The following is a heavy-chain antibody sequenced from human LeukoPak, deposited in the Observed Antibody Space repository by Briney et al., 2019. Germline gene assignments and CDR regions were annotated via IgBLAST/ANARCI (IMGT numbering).Heavy chain of an antibody. CDR3: AKDRVGAILYFDY. V-gene: IGHV3-23*01. CDR2: ISGSGDTT. J-gene: IGHJ4*02. D-gene: IGHD1-26*01. CDR1: GFTFNSYA. Sequence: GGSLRLSCAASGFTFNSYALSWVRQAPGKGLEWVSAISGSGDTTYYADSLKGRFTISRDNSKNTLYLQMSSLRAEDTALYYCAKDRVGAILYFDYWGQGTLVTVSS.